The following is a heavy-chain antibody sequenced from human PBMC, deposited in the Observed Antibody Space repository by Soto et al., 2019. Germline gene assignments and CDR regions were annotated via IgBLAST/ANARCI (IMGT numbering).Heavy chain of an antibody. Sequence: QLQLQESGPGLVKPSETLSLTCTVSGGSIRSSSDYWGWIRQPPGKGLEWIGSIKHRGSPYSNPSLESRVAMSVDTSKNQFSLKLSSVTAADTAVYYCARPSGDILTGFYDWGQGSLVTVSS. CDR1: GGSIRSSSDY. CDR2: IKHRGSP. CDR3: ARPSGDILTGFYD. D-gene: IGHD3-9*01. V-gene: IGHV4-39*01. J-gene: IGHJ4*02.